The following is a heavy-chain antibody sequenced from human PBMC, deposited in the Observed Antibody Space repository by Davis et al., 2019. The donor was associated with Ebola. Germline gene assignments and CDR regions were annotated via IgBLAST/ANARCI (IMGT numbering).Heavy chain of an antibody. Sequence: PGGSLRLSCAASGFTFSSYNMNWVRQAPGKGLEWVSYISSRSSTIYYADSVKGRFTISRDNAKNSLYLQMNSLRAEDTAVYYCARASPPPIAARGVWFDPWGQGTLVTVSS. CDR1: GFTFSSYN. D-gene: IGHD6-6*01. CDR2: ISSRSSTI. CDR3: ARASPPPIAARGVWFDP. J-gene: IGHJ5*02. V-gene: IGHV3-48*04.